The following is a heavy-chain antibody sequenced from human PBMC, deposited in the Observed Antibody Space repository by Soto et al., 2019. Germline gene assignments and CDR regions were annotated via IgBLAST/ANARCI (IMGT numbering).Heavy chain of an antibody. Sequence: QITLKESGPTLVKPTQTLTLTCTFSGFALNTYGEAVAWIRQPPGKALEWIALIYWDDDKRYSPSLKNRLTIATHTSRHQAVLTMTTSHPVDTPTSYCEHNRLVASAGTGYFDFWGQGTLVTVSS. D-gene: IGHD6-13*01. J-gene: IGHJ4*02. CDR1: GFALNTYGEA. V-gene: IGHV2-5*02. CDR3: EHNRLVASAGTGYFDF. CDR2: IYWDDDK.